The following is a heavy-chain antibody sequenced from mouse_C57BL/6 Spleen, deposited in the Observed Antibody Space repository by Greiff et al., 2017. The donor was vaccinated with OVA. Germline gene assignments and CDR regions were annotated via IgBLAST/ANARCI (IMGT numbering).Heavy chain of an antibody. V-gene: IGHV1-64*01. D-gene: IGHD3-2*02. CDR3: ASETAQATWFAY. CDR1: GYTFTSYW. CDR2: IHPNSGST. J-gene: IGHJ3*01. Sequence: QVQLKESGAELVKPGASVKLSCKASGYTFTSYWMHWVKQRPGQGLEWIGMIHPNSGSTNYNEKFKSKATLTVDKSSSTAYMQLSSLTSEDSAVYYCASETAQATWFAYWGQGTLVTVSA.